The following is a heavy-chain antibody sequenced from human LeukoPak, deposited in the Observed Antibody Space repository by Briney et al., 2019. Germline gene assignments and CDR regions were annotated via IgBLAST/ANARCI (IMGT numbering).Heavy chain of an antibody. Sequence: PSGTLSLTCAVSGGSISSNSYYWGWIRQSPGKGLEWIASIYYSGSSYYNPSLKSRVTISVDTSKNQFSLNLSSVTAADTAVYYCARAASMTTNHDAFDIWGQGTMVTVSS. V-gene: IGHV4-39*01. J-gene: IGHJ3*02. D-gene: IGHD4-17*01. CDR2: IYYSGSS. CDR3: ARAASMTTNHDAFDI. CDR1: GGSISSNSYY.